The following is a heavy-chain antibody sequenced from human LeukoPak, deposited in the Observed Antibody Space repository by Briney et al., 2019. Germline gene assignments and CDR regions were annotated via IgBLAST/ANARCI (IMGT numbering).Heavy chain of an antibody. Sequence: PGGSLSLSCAASGFTVSSNYMSWVRQPPGKGLEWVSVIYSGGSTYYADSVKGRFTISRHNSKNTLYLQMNSLRAEDTAVYYCAKTAGGVVVVAATQRRGGPEKYYFDYWGQGTLVTVSS. CDR2: IYSGGST. CDR1: GFTVSSNY. CDR3: AKTAGGVVVVAATQRRGGPEKYYFDY. V-gene: IGHV3-53*01. J-gene: IGHJ4*02. D-gene: IGHD2-15*01.